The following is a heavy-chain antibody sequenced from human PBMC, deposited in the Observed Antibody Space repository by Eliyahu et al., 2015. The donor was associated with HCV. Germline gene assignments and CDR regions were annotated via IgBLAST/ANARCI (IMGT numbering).Heavy chain of an antibody. J-gene: IGHJ6*02. CDR3: AREGPYYYGMDV. Sequence: QVQLQESGPGLVQASQTLSLTCTVSGDTITNTDLLLDLVPPXPGKGPEWIGPIDYSGSTYYNPSLKSRPTISLDTSANQFFLRMNSVSVADTAVYFCAREGPYYYGMDVWGQGTKVTVS. CDR2: IDYSGST. CDR1: GDTITNTDLL. V-gene: IGHV4-30-4*01.